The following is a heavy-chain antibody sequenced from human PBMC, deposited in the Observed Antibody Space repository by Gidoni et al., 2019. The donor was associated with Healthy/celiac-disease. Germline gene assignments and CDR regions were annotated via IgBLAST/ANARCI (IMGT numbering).Heavy chain of an antibody. D-gene: IGHD5-18*01. CDR3: TRRTVDTAMALGDWYFDL. Sequence: EVQLVESGGGLVQPGGSLKLSCAASGFPFSGSAMHWVRQASGKGLEWVGRIRSKANSYATAYAASVKGRFTISRDDSKNTAYLQMNSLKTEDTAVYDCTRRTVDTAMALGDWYFDLWGRGTLVTVSS. J-gene: IGHJ2*01. V-gene: IGHV3-73*02. CDR1: GFPFSGSA. CDR2: IRSKANSYAT.